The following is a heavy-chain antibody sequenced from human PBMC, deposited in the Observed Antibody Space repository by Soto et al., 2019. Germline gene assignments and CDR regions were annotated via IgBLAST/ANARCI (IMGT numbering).Heavy chain of an antibody. D-gene: IGHD4-17*01. V-gene: IGHV3-9*01. CDR1: GFTFDDYA. Sequence: SLGLSCAASGFTFDDYAMHWVRQAPGKGLEWVSGISWNSGSIGYADSVKGRFTISRDNAKNSLYLQMNSLRAEDTALYYCAKGDYGGNSGAFDIWGQGTMVTVSS. CDR3: AKGDYGGNSGAFDI. J-gene: IGHJ3*02. CDR2: ISWNSGSI.